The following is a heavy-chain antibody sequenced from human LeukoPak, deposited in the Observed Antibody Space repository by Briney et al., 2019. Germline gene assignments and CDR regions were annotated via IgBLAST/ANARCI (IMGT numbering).Heavy chain of an antibody. V-gene: IGHV4-39*07. Sequence: SETLSLTCTVSGGSIFSSNSYWGWIRQPPGKGLEWIASIAYSGHTYYNPSLKSRVTISLDTSRDQFSLKLNSVTAADTAVYYCASDPDWADFDYWGQGTLVTVSS. CDR1: GGSIFSSNSY. D-gene: IGHD3/OR15-3a*01. CDR3: ASDPDWADFDY. CDR2: IAYSGHT. J-gene: IGHJ4*02.